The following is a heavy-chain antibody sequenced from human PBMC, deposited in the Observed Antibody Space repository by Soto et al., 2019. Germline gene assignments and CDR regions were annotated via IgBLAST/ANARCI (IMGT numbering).Heavy chain of an antibody. V-gene: IGHV3-23*01. CDR3: AKDTTGTGGHDAFDI. CDR1: GFPFISYA. D-gene: IGHD1-1*01. CDR2: ISGSGGST. Sequence: GGSLILPCAASGFPFISYALSWVRQAPGKGLDWVSAISGSGGSTYYADSVKGRFTISRDNSKNTLYLQMNSLRAEDTAVYYCAKDTTGTGGHDAFDIWGQGTMVTVSS. J-gene: IGHJ3*02.